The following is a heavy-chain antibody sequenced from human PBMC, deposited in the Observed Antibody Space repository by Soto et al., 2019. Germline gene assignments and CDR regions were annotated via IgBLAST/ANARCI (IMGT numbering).Heavy chain of an antibody. CDR3: ARRGGGDSLVES. D-gene: IGHD4-17*01. V-gene: IGHV4-39*01. J-gene: IGHJ4*02. Sequence: DTLSLTCTVSGVSFSSSNYYWGWIRQPPGKGLEWIGNIFYGGGSGVAYYSQSFKGRVTISVDTSKNQFSLNMRSLTAADTAAYFCARRGGGDSLVESWGQGKLATVSS. CDR2: IFYGGGSGVA. CDR1: GVSFSSSNYY.